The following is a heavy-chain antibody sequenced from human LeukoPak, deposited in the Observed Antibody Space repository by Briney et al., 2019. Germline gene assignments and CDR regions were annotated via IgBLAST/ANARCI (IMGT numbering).Heavy chain of an antibody. CDR1: GFTFSSYA. D-gene: IGHD3-10*01. Sequence: GGSLRLSCAASGFTFSSYAMHWVRQAPGKGLEWVAVISYDGSNKYYADSVKGRFTISRDNSKNTLYLQMNSLRAEDTAVYYCARDRLWFGEFTHDAFDIWGQGTMVTVSS. CDR2: ISYDGSNK. V-gene: IGHV3-30*04. CDR3: ARDRLWFGEFTHDAFDI. J-gene: IGHJ3*02.